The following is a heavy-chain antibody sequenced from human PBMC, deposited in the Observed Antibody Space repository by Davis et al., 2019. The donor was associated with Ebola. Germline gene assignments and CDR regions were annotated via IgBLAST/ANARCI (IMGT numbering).Heavy chain of an antibody. CDR3: AKDLPGTAIDY. D-gene: IGHD1-1*01. Sequence: GGSLRLSCAASGFTFSSYGMHWVRQAPGKVLEWVAVISYDGSNKYYADSVKGRFTISRDNSKNTLYLQMNSLRGEDTAVYYCAKDLPGTAIDYWGQGTLVTVSS. CDR2: ISYDGSNK. J-gene: IGHJ4*02. V-gene: IGHV3-30*18. CDR1: GFTFSSYG.